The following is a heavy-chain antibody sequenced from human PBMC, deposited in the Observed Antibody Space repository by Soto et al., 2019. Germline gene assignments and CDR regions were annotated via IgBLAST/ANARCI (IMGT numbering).Heavy chain of an antibody. J-gene: IGHJ4*02. CDR1: GFTFSNAW. D-gene: IGHD3-3*01. CDR3: TTETTTKYYDFWSGLVGKSRYGNFDY. V-gene: IGHV3-15*07. CDR2: IKSKTDGGTT. Sequence: EVQLVESGGGLVKPGGSLRLSCAASGFTFSNAWMNWVRQAPGKGLEWVGRIKSKTDGGTTDYAAPVKGRFTISRDDSKNTLYLQMNSLKTEDTAVYYCTTETTTKYYDFWSGLVGKSRYGNFDYWGQGTLVTVSS.